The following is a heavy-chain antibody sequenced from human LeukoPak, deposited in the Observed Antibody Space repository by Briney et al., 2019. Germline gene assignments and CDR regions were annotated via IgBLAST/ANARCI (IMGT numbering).Heavy chain of an antibody. V-gene: IGHV1-69*02. Sequence: SVKVSCKASGYTFTGYYMHWVRQAPGQGVEWMGRIIPILGIANYAQKFQGRVTITADKSTSTAYMELSSLRSEDTAVYYCASGGGDAAYSGYDFDYWGQGTLVTVCS. CDR1: GYTFTGYY. CDR3: ASGGGDAAYSGYDFDY. D-gene: IGHD5-12*01. CDR2: IIPILGIA. J-gene: IGHJ4*02.